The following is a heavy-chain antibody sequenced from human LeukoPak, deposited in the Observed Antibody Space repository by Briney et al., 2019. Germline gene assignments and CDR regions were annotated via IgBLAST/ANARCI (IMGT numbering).Heavy chain of an antibody. CDR3: ARASYCSGGSCRTLVGYYFDY. D-gene: IGHD2-15*01. V-gene: IGHV3-23*01. Sequence: GGSLTLSCAASGFTFSSCAMSWVRQAPGKGLEWVSAISGSGGSTYYADSVKGRFTISRDNSKNTLYLQMNSLRAEDTAVYYCARASYCSGGSCRTLVGYYFDYWGQGTLVTVSS. CDR1: GFTFSSCA. CDR2: ISGSGGST. J-gene: IGHJ4*02.